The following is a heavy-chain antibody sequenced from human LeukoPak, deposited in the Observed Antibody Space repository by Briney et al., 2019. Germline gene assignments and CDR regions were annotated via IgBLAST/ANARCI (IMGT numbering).Heavy chain of an antibody. CDR2: MNPSTGNT. V-gene: IGHV1-8*01. CDR3: AKMNYICQSGYPMD. Sequence: GASVKVSCKASGYTFTSYGINWVRQATGQGLEWMGWMNPSTGNTGHAQKFQGRVTMTRDTSISTAYMELSSLRSEDTAVYYCAKMNYICQSGYPMDWGQGTLVTVSS. J-gene: IGHJ4*02. D-gene: IGHD3-3*01. CDR1: GYTFTSYG.